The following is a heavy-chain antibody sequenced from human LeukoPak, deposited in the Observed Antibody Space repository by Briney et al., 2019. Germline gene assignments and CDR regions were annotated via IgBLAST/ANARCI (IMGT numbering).Heavy chain of an antibody. Sequence: AAVKVSCKVSGYTLTELSMHWVRQAPGNGLEWMGGFDPEDGETIYAQKFQGRVTMTEDTSTDTAYMELSSLRSEDTAVYYCATSYYYDKYYFDYWGQGTLVTVSS. CDR3: ATSYYYDKYYFDY. CDR1: GYTLTELS. J-gene: IGHJ4*02. D-gene: IGHD3-22*01. V-gene: IGHV1-24*01. CDR2: FDPEDGET.